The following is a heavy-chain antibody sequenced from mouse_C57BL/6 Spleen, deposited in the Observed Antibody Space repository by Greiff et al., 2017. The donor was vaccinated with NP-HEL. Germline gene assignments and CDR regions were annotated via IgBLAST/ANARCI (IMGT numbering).Heavy chain of an antibody. Sequence: VQLQQPGAELVMPGASVKLSCKASGYTFTSYWMHWVKQRPGQGLEWIGEIDPSDSYTNYNQKFKGKSTLTVDTSSSTAYMQLSSLTSEDSAVYYCARQNTTGFAYWGQGTLVTVSA. CDR1: GYTFTSYW. CDR3: ARQNTTGFAY. J-gene: IGHJ3*01. D-gene: IGHD2-12*01. V-gene: IGHV1-69*01. CDR2: IDPSDSYT.